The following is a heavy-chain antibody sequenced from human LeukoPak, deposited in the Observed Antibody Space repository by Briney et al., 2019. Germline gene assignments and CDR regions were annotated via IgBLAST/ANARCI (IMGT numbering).Heavy chain of an antibody. CDR1: GFTFSNYA. CDR2: ISSNGGIT. J-gene: IGHJ4*02. D-gene: IGHD2-15*01. V-gene: IGHV3-64D*09. CDR3: VKDKYPVVVAATLDY. Sequence: GGSLRLSCSASGFTFSNYAMHWVRQAPGKGLEYLSDISSNGGITYYADSVKGRFTVSRDNSKNMLYLQMNSLRAEDTAVYYCVKDKYPVVVAATLDYWGQGILVTVSS.